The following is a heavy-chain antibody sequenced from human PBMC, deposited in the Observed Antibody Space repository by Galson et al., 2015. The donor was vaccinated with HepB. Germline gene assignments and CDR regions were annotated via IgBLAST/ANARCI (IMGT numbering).Heavy chain of an antibody. CDR3: ARAWEQWLPNYYGMDV. J-gene: IGHJ6*02. Sequence: SVKVSCKASGGTFSSYTISWVRQAPGQGLEWMGRIIPILGIANYAQKFQGRVTITADKSTSTAYMELSSLRSEDTAVYYCARAWEQWLPNYYGMDVWGQGTTVTVSS. D-gene: IGHD6-19*01. CDR1: GGTFSSYT. CDR2: IIPILGIA. V-gene: IGHV1-69*02.